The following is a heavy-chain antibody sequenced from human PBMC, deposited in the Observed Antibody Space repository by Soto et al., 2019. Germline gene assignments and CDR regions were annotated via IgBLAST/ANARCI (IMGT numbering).Heavy chain of an antibody. CDR2: ISSSSSTI. Sequence: EVQLVESGGGLVQPGGSLRLSCAASGFTFSSYSMNWVRQAPGKGLEWVSYISSSSSTIYYADSVKGRFTICRDNAKNSLYLQMNSLSDEDTAVYYCARDFGAVAGTRVGYWGQGTLVTVSS. CDR3: ARDFGAVAGTRVGY. D-gene: IGHD6-19*01. V-gene: IGHV3-48*02. CDR1: GFTFSSYS. J-gene: IGHJ4*02.